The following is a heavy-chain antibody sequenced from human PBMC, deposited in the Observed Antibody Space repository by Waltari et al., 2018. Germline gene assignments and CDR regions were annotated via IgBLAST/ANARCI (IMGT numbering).Heavy chain of an antibody. D-gene: IGHD3-10*01. V-gene: IGHV4-34*01. CDR1: GGSFSGYY. CDR2: INHSGST. CDR3: ARASLLWFGEFLDY. Sequence: QVQLQQWGAGLLKPSETLSLTCAVYGGSFSGYYWSWIRQPPGKGLEWIGEINHSGSTYYNPSLKSRVTISVDTSKNQFSLKLSSVTAADTAVYYCARASLLWFGEFLDYWGQGTLVTVSS. J-gene: IGHJ4*02.